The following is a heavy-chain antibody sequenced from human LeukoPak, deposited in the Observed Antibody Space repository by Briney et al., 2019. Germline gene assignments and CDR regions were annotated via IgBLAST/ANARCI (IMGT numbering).Heavy chain of an antibody. J-gene: IGHJ4*02. CDR3: ARVSGGYSGYGYFDY. CDR2: IIPIFGTA. V-gene: IGHV1-69*05. CDR1: GGTFSTYA. D-gene: IGHD5-12*01. Sequence: SVKVSCKASGGTFSTYAIGWVRQAPGQGLEWMGGIIPIFGTANYAQKFQGRVTITTDESTSTAYMELSSLRSEDTAVYYCARVSGGYSGYGYFDYWGQGTLVTVSS.